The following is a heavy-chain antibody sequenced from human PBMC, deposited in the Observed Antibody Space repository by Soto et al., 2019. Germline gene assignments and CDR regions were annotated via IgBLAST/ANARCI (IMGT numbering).Heavy chain of an antibody. CDR3: ATKSGRLIDY. V-gene: IGHV3-33*01. J-gene: IGHJ4*02. CDR1: GFPFRSYD. D-gene: IGHD2-15*01. CDR2: IWLDGSNK. Sequence: QVQLLESGGGVVQPGRSLRLSCATSGFPFRSYDMHWVRQAPGKGLEWVAVIWLDGSNKYYADSVRGRFTISRDNSNHTVYLEMNRLRAEDWAVYYCATKSGRLIDYSGQGILVTVST.